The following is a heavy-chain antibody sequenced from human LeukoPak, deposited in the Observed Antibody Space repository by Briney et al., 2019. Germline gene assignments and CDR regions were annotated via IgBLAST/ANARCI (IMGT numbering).Heavy chain of an antibody. CDR2: FNPEDGGI. CDR3: AREGGAGDWNYGQYFQH. CDR1: GDSLSELS. Sequence: ASVKVSCKVSGDSLSELSMHWVRQAPGKGLEWMGGFNPEDGGILYEQRFQGRVSMTEDTSTDTAYMELRSLRSEDTAVYFCAREGGAGDWNYGQYFQHWGQGTLVTVSS. D-gene: IGHD1-7*01. J-gene: IGHJ1*01. V-gene: IGHV1-24*01.